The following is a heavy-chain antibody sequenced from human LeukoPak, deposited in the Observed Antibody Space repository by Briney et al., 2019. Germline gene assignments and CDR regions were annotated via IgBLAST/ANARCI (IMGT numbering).Heavy chain of an antibody. CDR1: GFTFSGYG. D-gene: IGHD6-19*01. J-gene: IGHJ4*02. CDR3: ARDLGAVAGTFQFDS. V-gene: IGHV3-30*03. Sequence: QPGRSLRLSCAASGFTFSGYGMNWVRQAPGKGLEWVAVISHDESNKYYADSVKGRFTISRDNSKNTVYLQMNSLRAEDTAVYYCARDLGAVAGTFQFDSWGQGTLVTVSS. CDR2: ISHDESNK.